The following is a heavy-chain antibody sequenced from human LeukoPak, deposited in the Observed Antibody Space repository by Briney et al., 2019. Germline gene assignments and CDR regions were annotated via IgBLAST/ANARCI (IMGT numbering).Heavy chain of an antibody. CDR2: VYHSGST. CDR3: ARAGNYYYSSGYYSHFDY. V-gene: IGHV4-59*01. D-gene: IGHD3-22*01. J-gene: IGHJ4*02. Sequence: KYSETLSLTCTVSGASISSDYWNWIRQPPGKGLEWIGHVYHSGSTNYNPSLKSRVTISVDTSKNQLSLKLSSVTAADTAVYYCARAGNYYYSSGYYSHFDYWGQGTLVTVSS. CDR1: GASISSDY.